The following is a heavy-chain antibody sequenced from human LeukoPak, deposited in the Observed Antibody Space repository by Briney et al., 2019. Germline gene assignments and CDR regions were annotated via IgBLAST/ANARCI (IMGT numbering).Heavy chain of an antibody. Sequence: GGSLRLSCAASGFTFSTYEMNWVRQAPGKGLEWISYISDRGASIYYADSVKGRFTISRDNAKNSLYLQMNSLRGEDTAVYYCARDSGYCDNINCHHFDYWGQGTLATVSS. D-gene: IGHD3-22*01. CDR3: ARDSGYCDNINCHHFDY. CDR2: ISDRGASI. V-gene: IGHV3-48*03. CDR1: GFTFSTYE. J-gene: IGHJ4*02.